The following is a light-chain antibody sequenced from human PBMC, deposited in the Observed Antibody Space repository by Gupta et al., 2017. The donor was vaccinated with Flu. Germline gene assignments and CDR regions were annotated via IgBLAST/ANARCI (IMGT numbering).Light chain of an antibody. V-gene: IGLV2-18*02. CDR3: SSYTTSYTYV. J-gene: IGLJ1*01. CDR1: SSDVGNYNR. CDR2: DVG. Sequence: ALTLPPSASGSPGRSVPILCTGTSSDVGNYNRVPWYQQPPGTAPKLMIYDVGNRPSGVPDRFSGSKSGNTASLTISGLQAEDEADYYCSSYTTSYTYVFGTGTKVTVL.